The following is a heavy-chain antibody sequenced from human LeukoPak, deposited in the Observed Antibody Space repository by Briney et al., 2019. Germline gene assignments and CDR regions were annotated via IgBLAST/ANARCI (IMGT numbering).Heavy chain of an antibody. Sequence: AGGSLRLSCAASGFTFSSYAMNWVRQAPGKGLEWVAFISYDGSNKYYADSVKGRFTISRDNSKNTLYLQMNSLRAEDTAVYYCASQGGLLWFGELSGGMDVWGRGTTVTVSS. CDR3: ASQGGLLWFGELSGGMDV. D-gene: IGHD3-10*01. V-gene: IGHV3-30-3*01. J-gene: IGHJ6*02. CDR2: ISYDGSNK. CDR1: GFTFSSYA.